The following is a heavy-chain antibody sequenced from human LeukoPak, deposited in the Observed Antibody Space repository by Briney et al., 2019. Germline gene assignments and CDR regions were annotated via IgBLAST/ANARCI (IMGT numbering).Heavy chain of an antibody. CDR1: GFTFSSYG. V-gene: IGHV3-30*02. CDR3: AKDPRYCRTTSCSPDGYFDY. CDR2: IRYDGSNK. D-gene: IGHD2-2*01. J-gene: IGHJ4*02. Sequence: GGSLRLSCAASGFTFSSYGMHWVRQAPGKGLEWVAFIRYDGSNKYYADSVKGRFTISRDTSTNTLYLQMSSLKTEDSATYYCAKDPRYCRTTSCSPDGYFDYWGQGTLVTVSS.